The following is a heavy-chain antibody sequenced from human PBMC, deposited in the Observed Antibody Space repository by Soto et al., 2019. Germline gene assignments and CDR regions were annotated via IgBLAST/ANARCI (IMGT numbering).Heavy chain of an antibody. CDR3: VRDSHGDY. CDR2: IDGDEDSTT. J-gene: IGHJ4*02. V-gene: IGHV3-74*01. CDR1: GFTFNSYW. Sequence: EVQLVESGGGLVQPGGSLRLSCAASGFTFNSYWMQWVRHAPGKGLEWVARIDGDEDSTTNYADSVKGRFTISRNNVKNTLYLQMNSLRAEATAVYYCVRDSHGDYWGQGTLVTVSS.